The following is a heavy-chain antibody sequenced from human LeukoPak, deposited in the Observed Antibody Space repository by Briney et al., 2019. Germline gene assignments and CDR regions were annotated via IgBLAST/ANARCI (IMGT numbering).Heavy chain of an antibody. CDR3: TRRPDSGNPNFAY. CDR1: GFTLSGSA. Sequence: GGSLSHSCAASGFTLSGSAIHWVRQASGKGLEWVGRIRSKTNSYATAYGASVKGRFTISRDDSKNTAYLQMNSLKTEDTAVYYCTRRPDSGNPNFAYWGQRILVTVSS. CDR2: IRSKTNSYAT. V-gene: IGHV3-73*01. D-gene: IGHD1-26*01. J-gene: IGHJ4*02.